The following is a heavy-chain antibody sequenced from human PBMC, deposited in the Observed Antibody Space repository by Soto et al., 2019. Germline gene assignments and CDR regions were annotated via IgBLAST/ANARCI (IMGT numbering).Heavy chain of an antibody. CDR1: GFTFSSYA. Sequence: EVQLVESGGGLVQPGGSLRLSCAASGFTFSSYAMHWVRQAPGKGLEYVSAISSNGGSTYYANSVKGRFTISRDNSKNTLYLQMGSLRAEDMAVYYCARDGFDYWGQGTLVTVS. CDR2: ISSNGGST. V-gene: IGHV3-64*01. J-gene: IGHJ4*02. CDR3: ARDGFDY.